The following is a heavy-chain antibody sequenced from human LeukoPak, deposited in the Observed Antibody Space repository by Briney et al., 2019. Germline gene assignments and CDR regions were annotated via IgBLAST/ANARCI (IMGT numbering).Heavy chain of an antibody. D-gene: IGHD3-10*01. J-gene: IGHJ6*02. CDR3: ARDLHGSSAYYYYGMDV. CDR1: GGSISSSSYY. Sequence: SSETLSLTCTVSGGSISSSSYYWGWIRQPPGKGLEWIGSIYYSGSTYYNPSLKSRVTISVDTSKNQFSLKLSSVTAADTAVYYCARDLHGSSAYYYYGMDVWGQGTTVTVSS. V-gene: IGHV4-39*07. CDR2: IYYSGST.